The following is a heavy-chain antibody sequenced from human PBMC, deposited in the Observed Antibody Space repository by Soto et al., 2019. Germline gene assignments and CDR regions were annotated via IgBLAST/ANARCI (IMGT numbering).Heavy chain of an antibody. V-gene: IGHV4-4*02. D-gene: IGHD6-19*01. Sequence: SETLSLTCAVSGGSISSSNWWSWVRQPPGKGLEWIGEIYHSGSTNYNPSLKSRVTISVDKSKNQFSLKLSSVTAADTAVYYCARLLGLKHSSGWDPFDPWGQGTLVTVSS. CDR2: IYHSGST. CDR3: ARLLGLKHSSGWDPFDP. CDR1: GGSISSSNW. J-gene: IGHJ5*02.